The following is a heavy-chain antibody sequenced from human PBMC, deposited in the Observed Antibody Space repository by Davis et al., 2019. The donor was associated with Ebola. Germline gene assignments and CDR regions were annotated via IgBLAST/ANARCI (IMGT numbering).Heavy chain of an antibody. D-gene: IGHD3-10*01. CDR1: GYTFTSYY. J-gene: IGHJ4*02. V-gene: IGHV1-46*01. Sequence: ASVKVSCKASGYTFTSYYMHWVRQAPGQGLEWMGIINPSGGSTSYAQKFQGRVTMTRDTSTSTAYMELSSLRSEDTAVYYCARTVSEYYYGSGSYYNYWGQGTLVTVSS. CDR2: INPSGGST. CDR3: ARTVSEYYYGSGSYYNY.